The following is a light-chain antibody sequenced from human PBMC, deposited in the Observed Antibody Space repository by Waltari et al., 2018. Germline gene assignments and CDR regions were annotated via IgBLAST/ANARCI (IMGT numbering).Light chain of an antibody. Sequence: QSALTQPASVSGSPGQSITISCTGTSSDVGGYYYVPWYQQHPDKALKLLIYDVNNRPSGVSSRFSGSKSGNTASLTISGLQAEDEADYYCNSYTTSSTRVFGGGTKLTVL. CDR2: DVN. J-gene: IGLJ3*02. V-gene: IGLV2-14*03. CDR1: SSDVGGYYY. CDR3: NSYTTSSTRV.